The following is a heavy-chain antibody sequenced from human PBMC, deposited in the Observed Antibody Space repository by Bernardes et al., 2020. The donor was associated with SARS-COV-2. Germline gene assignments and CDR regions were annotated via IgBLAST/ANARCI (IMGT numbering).Heavy chain of an antibody. CDR3: AKDAGLGYCSGGSCYHIDY. D-gene: IGHD2-15*01. CDR1: GFTFSSYA. J-gene: IGHJ4*02. V-gene: IGHV3-23*01. Sequence: GGSLRLSCAASGFTFSSYAMSWVRQAPGKGLEWVSAISGSGGSTYYADSVKGRFTISRDNSKNTLYLQMNSLRAEDTAVYYCAKDAGLGYCSGGSCYHIDYWGQGTLVTVSS. CDR2: ISGSGGST.